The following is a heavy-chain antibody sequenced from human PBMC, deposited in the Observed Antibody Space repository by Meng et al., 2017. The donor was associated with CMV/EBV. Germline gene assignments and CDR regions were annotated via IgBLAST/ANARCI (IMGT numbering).Heavy chain of an antibody. CDR3: ARRPRRAVVLMVYARDVGSWFDP. Sequence: ASVKVSCKASGYTFTSYDIHWVRQATGQGLEWMGWMNPNSGNTGYAQKFQGRVTMTRNTYISTAYMELSSLRSEDTAVYYWARRPRRAVVLMVYARDVGSWFDPWGQGTLVTVSS. J-gene: IGHJ5*02. D-gene: IGHD2-8*01. CDR1: GYTFTSYD. V-gene: IGHV1-8*01. CDR2: MNPNSGNT.